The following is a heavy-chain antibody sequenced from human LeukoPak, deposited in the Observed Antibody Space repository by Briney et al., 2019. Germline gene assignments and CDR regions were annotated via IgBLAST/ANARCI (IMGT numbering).Heavy chain of an antibody. D-gene: IGHD3-10*01. Sequence: SQTLSLTCTVSGGSISSGSYYWSWIRQPAGKGLEWIGRLYTSGSTNYNPSLKSRVTMSVDTSKNQFSLKLSSVTAADTAVYYCAREDDYYGSGHYYYMDVWGKGTTVTVSS. CDR2: LYTSGST. V-gene: IGHV4-61*02. CDR3: AREDDYYGSGHYYYMDV. CDR1: GGSISSGSYY. J-gene: IGHJ6*03.